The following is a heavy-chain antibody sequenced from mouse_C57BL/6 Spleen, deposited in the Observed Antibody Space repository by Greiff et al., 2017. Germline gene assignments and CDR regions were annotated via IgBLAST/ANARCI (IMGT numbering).Heavy chain of an antibody. CDR1: GYAFSSSW. Sequence: QVQLKQSGPELVKPGASVKISCKASGYAFSSSWRNWVKQRPGKGLEWIGRIYPGDGDTNYNGKFKGKATLTADKSSSTAYMQLSSLTSEDSAVYFCARMVVYSNYLPSYFDYWGQGTTLTVSS. V-gene: IGHV1-82*01. CDR3: ARMVVYSNYLPSYFDY. J-gene: IGHJ2*01. CDR2: IYPGDGDT. D-gene: IGHD2-5*01.